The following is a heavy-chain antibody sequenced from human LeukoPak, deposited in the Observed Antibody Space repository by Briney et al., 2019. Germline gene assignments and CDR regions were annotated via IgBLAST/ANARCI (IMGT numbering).Heavy chain of an antibody. CDR3: ARNLHYYDSSGDAFDI. CDR1: GYTFTGYY. Sequence: ASVKVSCKASGYTFTGYYMHWVRQAPGQGLEWMGWINPNSGGTNYAQKFQGRVTMTRDTSISTAYMELSRLRSDDTAAYYCARNLHYYDSSGDAFDIWGQGTMVTVSS. CDR2: INPNSGGT. V-gene: IGHV1-2*02. D-gene: IGHD3-22*01. J-gene: IGHJ3*02.